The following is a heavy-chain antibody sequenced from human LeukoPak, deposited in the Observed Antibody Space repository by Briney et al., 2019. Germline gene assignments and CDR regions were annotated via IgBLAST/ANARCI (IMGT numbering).Heavy chain of an antibody. J-gene: IGHJ4*02. V-gene: IGHV3-9*01. CDR2: ISWNSGSI. CDR3: AKEDY. CDR1: GFTFDDYA. Sequence: GGSLRLSCAASGFTFDDYAMHWVRQAPGKGLEWVSGISWNSGSIGYADSVKGRFTISRDNAKNSLYLQMNSLRAEDTALCYCAKEDYWGQGTPVTVSS.